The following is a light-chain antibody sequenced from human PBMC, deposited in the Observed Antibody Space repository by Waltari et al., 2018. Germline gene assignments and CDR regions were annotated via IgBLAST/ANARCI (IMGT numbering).Light chain of an antibody. J-gene: IGKJ2*01. CDR1: QSVLSVSTNKNY. Sequence: DIVMTQSPDSLAVSLGERATFNCRSSQSVLSVSTNKNYLAWDQHKPGQPPKLLIYWASTRESGVPDRFSGSGSGTDFTLTISSLQAEDVALYYCQQYYTTPHTFGQGTKLEIK. V-gene: IGKV4-1*01. CDR3: QQYYTTPHT. CDR2: WAS.